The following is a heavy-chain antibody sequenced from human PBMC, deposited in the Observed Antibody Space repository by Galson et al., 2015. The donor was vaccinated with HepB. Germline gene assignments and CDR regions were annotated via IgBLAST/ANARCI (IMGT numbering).Heavy chain of an antibody. CDR2: ISYDGSNK. CDR1: GFTFSSYA. D-gene: IGHD3-22*01. V-gene: IGHV3-30-3*01. J-gene: IGHJ4*02. CDR3: ARDGAYYYDSSGYPGY. Sequence: SLRLSCAASGFTFSSYAMHWVRQAPGKGLEWVAVISYDGSNKYYADSVKGRFTISRDNSKNTLYLQMNSLRAEDTAVYYCARDGAYYYDSSGYPGYWGQGTLVTVSS.